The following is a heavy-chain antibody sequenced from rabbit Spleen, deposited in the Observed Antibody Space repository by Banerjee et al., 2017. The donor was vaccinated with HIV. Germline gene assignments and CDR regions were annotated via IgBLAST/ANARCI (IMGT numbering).Heavy chain of an antibody. D-gene: IGHD4-1*01. CDR1: GFDLSSYG. V-gene: IGHV1S8*01. Sequence: QEQLEESGGGLVQPGGSLKLSCKASGFDLSSYGVSWVRQAPGKGLEWIGYIDPIFGTTSYASWVNGRFTISSDNAQNTVDLQMNSLTAADTATYFCARDRGSGWGDAIDPWGQGTLVTVS. J-gene: IGHJ2*01. CDR3: ARDRGSGWGDAIDP. CDR2: IDPIFGTT.